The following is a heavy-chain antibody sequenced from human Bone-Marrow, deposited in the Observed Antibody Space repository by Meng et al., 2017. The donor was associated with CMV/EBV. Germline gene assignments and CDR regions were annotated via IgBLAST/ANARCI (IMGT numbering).Heavy chain of an antibody. CDR2: VSWNGSRT. J-gene: IGHJ4*02. CDR3: ARVMAAHALQQYYFDY. CDR1: GFTFSSYA. Sequence: GGSLRLSCAASGFTFSSYAMHWVRQAPGKGLEWVSGVSWNGSRTHYADSVKGRFIISRDNAKNSLYLQMNSLRAEDTAVYYCARVMAAHALQQYYFDYWGQGTLVTVSS. V-gene: IGHV3-19*01. D-gene: IGHD3-16*01.